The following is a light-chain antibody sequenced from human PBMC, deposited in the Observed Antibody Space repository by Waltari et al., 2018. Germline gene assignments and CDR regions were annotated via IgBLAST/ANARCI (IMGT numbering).Light chain of an antibody. CDR1: QSISNW. CDR2: KAS. V-gene: IGKV1-5*03. J-gene: IGKJ4*01. Sequence: DIQMTQSPSTLSASVGDRVTITCRASQSISNWLAWYQQKPEKAPKLLIYKASTLESGVPSRFSGSGSGTEFTLTISSLQPDDFATYYCQQYNSYSLLTFGGGTKVEIK. CDR3: QQYNSYSLLT.